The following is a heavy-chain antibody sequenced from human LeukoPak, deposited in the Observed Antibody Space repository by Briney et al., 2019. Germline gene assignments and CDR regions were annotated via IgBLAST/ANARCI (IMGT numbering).Heavy chain of an antibody. Sequence: SVKVSCKASGGTFISYAISWVRQAPGQGLEWMGGIIPIFGTANYAQKFQGRVTITADESTSTAYMELSSLRSEDTAVYYCARTSLGYSGSYFFDYWGQGTLVTVSS. CDR1: GGTFISYA. CDR2: IIPIFGTA. V-gene: IGHV1-69*13. CDR3: ARTSLGYSGSYFFDY. D-gene: IGHD1-26*01. J-gene: IGHJ4*02.